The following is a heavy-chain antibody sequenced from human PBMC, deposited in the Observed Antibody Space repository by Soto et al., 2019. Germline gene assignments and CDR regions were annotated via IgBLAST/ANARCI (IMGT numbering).Heavy chain of an antibody. Sequence: ASVKVSCKASGYTLTSYDINWVRQATGQGLEWMGWMNPNSGNTGYAQKLQGRVTMTTDTSTSTAYMELRSLRSDDTAVYYCARDSPPVDYWGQGTLVTVSS. CDR2: MNPNSGNT. CDR1: GYTLTSYD. J-gene: IGHJ4*02. V-gene: IGHV1-8*01. CDR3: ARDSPPVDY.